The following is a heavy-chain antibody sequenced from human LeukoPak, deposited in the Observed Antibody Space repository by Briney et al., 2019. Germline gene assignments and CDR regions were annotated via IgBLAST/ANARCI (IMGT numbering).Heavy chain of an antibody. Sequence: GESLKISCKGSGYSFTSYWIGWGRQMPGKGLEWMGIIYPGDSGTRYSPSFQGQVTISADKSISTAYLQWSSLKASDTAMYYCARREGISRAGFDYWGQGTLVTVSS. CDR2: IYPGDSGT. D-gene: IGHD1-26*01. V-gene: IGHV5-51*01. J-gene: IGHJ4*02. CDR1: GYSFTSYW. CDR3: ARREGISRAGFDY.